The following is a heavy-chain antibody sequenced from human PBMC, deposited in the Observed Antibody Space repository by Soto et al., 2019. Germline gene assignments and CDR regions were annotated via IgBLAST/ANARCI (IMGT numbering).Heavy chain of an antibody. D-gene: IGHD2-21*01. CDR3: ARDQFLDAFDI. CDR2: ISNDGSNK. V-gene: IGHV3-30-3*01. CDR1: GFIFSSYS. J-gene: IGHJ3*02. Sequence: QVQLVESGGGVVQPGRSLRLSCAASGFIFSSYSMHWVRQAPGKGREWVAMISNDGSNKDYVDSVKGRFTISRDNSNNTLSLQMNSLRAEDPAVYYCARDQFLDAFDIWGQGTMVTVSS.